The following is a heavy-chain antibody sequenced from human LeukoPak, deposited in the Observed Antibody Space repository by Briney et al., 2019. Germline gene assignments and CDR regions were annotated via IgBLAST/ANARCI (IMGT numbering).Heavy chain of an antibody. Sequence: PGGSLRLSCAASGFSLTNYALTWVRQAPGRGLEWVSSIRVGSTNTYYADSVKGRFTISRDDSRNTFYLYMNSLRPDDTAVYYCTKAPFDLIKGTYDLWGQGTEVTVSS. D-gene: IGHD3-10*01. J-gene: IGHJ3*01. CDR1: GFSLTNYA. CDR2: IRVGSTNT. CDR3: TKAPFDLIKGTYDL. V-gene: IGHV3-23*01.